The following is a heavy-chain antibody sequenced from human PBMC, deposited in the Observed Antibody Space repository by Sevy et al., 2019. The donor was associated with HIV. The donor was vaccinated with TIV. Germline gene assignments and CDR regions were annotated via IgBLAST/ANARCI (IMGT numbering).Heavy chain of an antibody. CDR1: GFTFSTYG. Sequence: GGSLRLSCAASGFTFSTYGMHWVRQAPGKGLEWVAVIWFDGSNTYYADSVKGRFTISSDIAKNTLHLQMNSLRAEDTAVYYCARVLEFYDYGDYGPAFMPDYWGQGTLVTVSS. D-gene: IGHD4-17*01. J-gene: IGHJ4*02. CDR3: ARVLEFYDYGDYGPAFMPDY. CDR2: IWFDGSNT. V-gene: IGHV3-33*01.